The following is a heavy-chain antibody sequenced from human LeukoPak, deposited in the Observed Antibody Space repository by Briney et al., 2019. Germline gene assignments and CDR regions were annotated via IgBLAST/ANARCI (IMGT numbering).Heavy chain of an antibody. CDR1: GFTFSSYA. J-gene: IGHJ4*02. D-gene: IGHD3-10*01. Sequence: GGSLRLSCAASGFTFSSYAMSWVRQAPGKGLEWVSAISGSGGSTYCADSVKGRFTISRDNSKNTLYLQMNSLRAEDTAVYYCAKDRASYYGSGSYYEFVYWGQGTLVTVSS. CDR2: ISGSGGST. V-gene: IGHV3-23*01. CDR3: AKDRASYYGSGSYYEFVY.